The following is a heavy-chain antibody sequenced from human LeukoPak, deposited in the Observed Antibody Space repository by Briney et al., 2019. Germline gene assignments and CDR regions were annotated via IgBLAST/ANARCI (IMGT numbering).Heavy chain of an antibody. CDR1: GGSISSSKY. Sequence: SETLSLTCAVSGGSISSSKYRSWARQPPGMGLEWTGQISLWGSTSYNPSLNRRVTISIDKSRNQFSLTLNFVTAADTAFYYCARHGGYRFDLWGQGALVTVSS. D-gene: IGHD3-16*01. CDR3: ARHGGYRFDL. CDR2: ISLWGST. J-gene: IGHJ4*02. V-gene: IGHV4-4*02.